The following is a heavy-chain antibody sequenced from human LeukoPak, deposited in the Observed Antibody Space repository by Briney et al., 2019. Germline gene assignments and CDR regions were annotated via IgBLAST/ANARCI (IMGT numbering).Heavy chain of an antibody. CDR3: AGRPDTAIVPIFDY. CDR2: INPNSGGT. CDR1: GYTFTGYY. V-gene: IGHV1-2*02. Sequence: ASVKVSCKASGYTFTGYYMHWVRQAPGQGLEWMGWINPNSGGTNYAQKFQGRVTMTRDTSISTAYMELSRLSSDDTAIYYCAGRPDTAIVPIFDYWGQGTLVTVSS. D-gene: IGHD5-18*01. J-gene: IGHJ4*02.